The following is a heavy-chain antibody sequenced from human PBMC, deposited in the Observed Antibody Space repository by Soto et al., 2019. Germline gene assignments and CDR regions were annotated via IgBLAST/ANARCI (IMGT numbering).Heavy chain of an antibody. V-gene: IGHV4-34*01. CDR3: ARGVPFGNYYMDV. Sequence: SETLCLTCAVYDGSFTGFHWTWIRRPPGKGLEWIGEIKHSGSTNYNPSLTRRVTISVDTSKNQFSLKLNSVTAADTAVYYCARGVPFGNYYMDVWGKGPTVT. CDR1: DGSFTGFH. CDR2: IKHSGST. D-gene: IGHD3-3*01. J-gene: IGHJ6*03.